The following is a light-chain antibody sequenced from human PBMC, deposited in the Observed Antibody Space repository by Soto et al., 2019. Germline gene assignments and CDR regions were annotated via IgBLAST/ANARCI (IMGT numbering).Light chain of an antibody. Sequence: QAAVTQEPSLTVSPGGTVTLTCGSSTGDVSNGRWPYWFQQRPGQVPRTLIHDTSNKHSWTPARFSGSLLGGKAALTLSGAQPEDEAAYYCLLFYDGVAVFGGGTQLTVL. CDR3: LLFYDGVAV. J-gene: IGLJ7*01. V-gene: IGLV7-46*01. CDR1: TGDVSNGRW. CDR2: DTS.